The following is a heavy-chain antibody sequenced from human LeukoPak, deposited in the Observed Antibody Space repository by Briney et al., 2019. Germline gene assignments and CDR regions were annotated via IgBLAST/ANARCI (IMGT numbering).Heavy chain of an antibody. Sequence: SETLSLTCAVSGYSISSGYYWAWIRPPPGKGLEWIGTIYHSGITYYNPSLKSRATISVDTSKNQFSLKLSSVTAADTALYYCARQDFWSGYRLFDYWGQGTLVTVSS. V-gene: IGHV4-38-2*01. CDR3: ARQDFWSGYRLFDY. CDR2: IYHSGIT. D-gene: IGHD3-3*01. CDR1: GYSISSGYY. J-gene: IGHJ4*02.